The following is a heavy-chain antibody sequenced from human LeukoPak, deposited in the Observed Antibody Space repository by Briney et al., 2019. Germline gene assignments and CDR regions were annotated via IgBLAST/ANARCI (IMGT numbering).Heavy chain of an antibody. V-gene: IGHV3-15*01. CDR3: TTVVFFHGDWLDV. CDR1: GFTFSNAW. Sequence: TAGGSLRLSCAASGFTFSNAWMSWVRQAPGKGLEWVGRIKSKTDGGTTDYAAPVKGRFTISRDDSKNTLYLQMNSLKTEDTAVYYCTTVVFFHGDWLDVWGKGTTVTVSS. CDR2: IKSKTDGGTT. J-gene: IGHJ6*04. D-gene: IGHD3-9*01.